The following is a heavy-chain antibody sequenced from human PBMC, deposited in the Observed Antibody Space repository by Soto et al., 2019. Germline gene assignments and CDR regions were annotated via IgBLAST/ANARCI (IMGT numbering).Heavy chain of an antibody. CDR2: ISWNSGNI. CDR1: GFTLDDYA. CDR3: AKGSSTTNFSYFDY. J-gene: IGHJ4*02. Sequence: EVQLVESGGGLVQPGRSLRLSCGASGFTLDDYAMHWVRQAPGKGLEWVSSISWNSGNIGYADSVNGRFIISRDNAKNSLSLQMNSLRPEDTALYYCAKGSSTTNFSYFDYWGQGTLVTVSS. V-gene: IGHV3-9*01. D-gene: IGHD2-2*01.